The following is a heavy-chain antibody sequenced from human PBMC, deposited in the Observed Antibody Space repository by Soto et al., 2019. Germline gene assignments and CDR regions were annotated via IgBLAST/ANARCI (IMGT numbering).Heavy chain of an antibody. J-gene: IGHJ6*02. CDR3: ARAMEWPPVDYYYYYGMDV. D-gene: IGHD3-3*01. Sequence: QVQLVQSGAEVKKPGSSVNVSCKASGGTFSSYAISWVRQAPGQGLEWMGGIIPIFGTANYAQKFQGSVTITADKSTSTAYMELSRLRSEDTAVYYCARAMEWPPVDYYYYYGMDVWGQGTTVTVSS. CDR1: GGTFSSYA. V-gene: IGHV1-69*06. CDR2: IIPIFGTA.